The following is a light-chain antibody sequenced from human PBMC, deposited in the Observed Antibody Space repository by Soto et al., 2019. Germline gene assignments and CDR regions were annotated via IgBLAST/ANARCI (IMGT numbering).Light chain of an antibody. Sequence: QSALTQPPSVSGSPGQSVAISCTGTSSDVGGSNGVSWYQQPPGTAPKLIIYDVSNRPSGVPDRFSGSKSGNTASLIISGLQAEDEGDYYCRSYTSSSTYVFGTGTKLTVL. CDR3: RSYTSSSTYV. V-gene: IGLV2-18*02. CDR2: DVS. J-gene: IGLJ1*01. CDR1: SSDVGGSNG.